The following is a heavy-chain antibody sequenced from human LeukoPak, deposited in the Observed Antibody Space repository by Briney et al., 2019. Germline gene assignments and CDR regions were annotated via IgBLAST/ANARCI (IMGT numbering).Heavy chain of an antibody. Sequence: GGSLRLSCAASGFTFSSYSMNWVRQAPGKGLEWVSDISRSSSTIYYADSVKGRFTISRDNAKNSLYLQMNSLRAEDAAVYYCARDRGYSGSYYSRYFDYWGQGTLVTVSS. CDR2: ISRSSSTI. D-gene: IGHD1-26*01. J-gene: IGHJ4*02. V-gene: IGHV3-48*01. CDR1: GFTFSSYS. CDR3: ARDRGYSGSYYSRYFDY.